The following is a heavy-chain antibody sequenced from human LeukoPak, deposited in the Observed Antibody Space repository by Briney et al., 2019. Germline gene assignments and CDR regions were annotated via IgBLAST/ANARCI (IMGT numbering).Heavy chain of an antibody. CDR2: ISGSSGRT. J-gene: IGHJ4*02. CDR1: GFTLSSFG. D-gene: IGHD3-9*01. Sequence: GGSLRLSCAASGFTLSSFGMRWVRQAPGKGLEWVSAISGSSGRTYYADAVKGRFTVSRDISKNTVSLQMNRLRADDTAMYHCAKDRFYDILTGYPDYWGQGTLVTVSS. CDR3: AKDRFYDILTGYPDY. V-gene: IGHV3-23*01.